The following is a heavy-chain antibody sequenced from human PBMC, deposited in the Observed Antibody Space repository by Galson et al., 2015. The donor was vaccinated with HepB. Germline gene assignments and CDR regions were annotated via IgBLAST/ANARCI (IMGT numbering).Heavy chain of an antibody. D-gene: IGHD4-17*01. Sequence: LTCTVSGGSISSGSYYWSWIRRPAGKGLEWIGRIYTSGSTNYNPSLKSRVTISVDTSKNQFSLKLSSVTAADTAVYYCARTHYGDIRQEYFDYWGQGTLVTVSS. V-gene: IGHV4-61*02. CDR2: IYTSGST. CDR1: GGSISSGSYY. J-gene: IGHJ4*02. CDR3: ARTHYGDIRQEYFDY.